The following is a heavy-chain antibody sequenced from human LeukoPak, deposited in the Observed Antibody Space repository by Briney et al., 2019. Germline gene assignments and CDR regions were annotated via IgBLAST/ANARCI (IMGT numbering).Heavy chain of an antibody. J-gene: IGHJ4*02. CDR2: IKQDGSEK. V-gene: IGHV3-7*03. CDR3: AKDTGSSGWYYFDY. D-gene: IGHD6-19*01. CDR1: GFTFSSYW. Sequence: GSLRLSCAASGFTFSSYWMSWVRQAPGKGLEWVANIKQDGSEKYYVDSVKGRFTISRDNAKNSLYLQMNSLRAEDTALYYCAKDTGSSGWYYFDYWGQGTLVTVSS.